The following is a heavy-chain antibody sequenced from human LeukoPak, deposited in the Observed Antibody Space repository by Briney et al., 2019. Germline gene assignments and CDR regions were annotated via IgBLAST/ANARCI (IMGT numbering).Heavy chain of an antibody. Sequence: GGSLRLSCAASGFTFSSYAMHWVRQAPGKGLEYVSAISSNGGSTYYASSVKGRFTISRDNSKNTLYLQMGSLRAEDMAVYYCARTVVPADTTYYYYGMDVWGQGTTVTVSS. CDR1: GFTFSSYA. J-gene: IGHJ6*02. D-gene: IGHD2-2*01. CDR2: ISSNGGST. CDR3: ARTVVPADTTYYYYGMDV. V-gene: IGHV3-64*01.